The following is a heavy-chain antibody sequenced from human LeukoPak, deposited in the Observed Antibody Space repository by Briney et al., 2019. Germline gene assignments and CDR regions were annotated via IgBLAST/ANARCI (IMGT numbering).Heavy chain of an antibody. V-gene: IGHV3-9*01. CDR3: AKSAVRGVYYFDY. D-gene: IGHD3-10*01. CDR1: GFTFDDYA. Sequence: DRSLRLSCAASGFTFDDYAMHWVRHAPGKGLEWVSGISWNSGSIGYADSVKGRFTISRDNAKNSLYLQMNSLRAEDTALYYCAKSAVRGVYYFDYWGQGTLVTVSS. J-gene: IGHJ4*02. CDR2: ISWNSGSI.